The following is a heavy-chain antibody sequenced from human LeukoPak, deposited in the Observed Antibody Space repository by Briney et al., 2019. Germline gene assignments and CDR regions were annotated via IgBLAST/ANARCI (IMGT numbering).Heavy chain of an antibody. Sequence: PGGSLRLSCAASGLTFRNYGMHWVRQAPGKGLEWVAFIWYDGSNKYYVDSVKGRFTISRDNSKNTLYLQMNSLRAEDTAVYYCAKDTGGYCSSTSCLPREGWFDPWGQGTLVTVSS. CDR3: AKDTGGYCSSTSCLPREGWFDP. D-gene: IGHD2-2*01. J-gene: IGHJ5*02. V-gene: IGHV3-30*02. CDR1: GLTFRNYG. CDR2: IWYDGSNK.